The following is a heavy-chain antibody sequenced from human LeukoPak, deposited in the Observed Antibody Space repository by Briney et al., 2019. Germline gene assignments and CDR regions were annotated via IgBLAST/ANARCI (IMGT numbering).Heavy chain of an antibody. CDR2: MLDTVTT. D-gene: IGHD5-18*01. Sequence: SETLSLTCAVSGASINTHYWSWSRQPPGEGVGWIGYMLDTVTTKDNPSLKSRFTLSADTSKNQFSLRLTSVTAADTAVYYCATIKRGNIFGYFDFWGQGIPVTVSS. CDR1: GASINTHY. V-gene: IGHV4-59*11. CDR3: ATIKRGNIFGYFDF. J-gene: IGHJ4*02.